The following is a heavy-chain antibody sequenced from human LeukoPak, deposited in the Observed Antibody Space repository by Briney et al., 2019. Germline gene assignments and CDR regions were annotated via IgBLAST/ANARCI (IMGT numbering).Heavy chain of an antibody. V-gene: IGHV4-38-2*02. CDR2: TYHSGST. J-gene: IGHJ4*02. Sequence: SETLSLTCTVSGYSISSGYYWGWIRQPPGKGLEWIGSTYHSGSTHYNPSLKSRVTISVDMSKNQYSLKLSSVTAADTAVYYCARGGGAVAVYFDYWGQGTLVTVSS. D-gene: IGHD6-19*01. CDR3: ARGGGAVAVYFDY. CDR1: GYSISSGYY.